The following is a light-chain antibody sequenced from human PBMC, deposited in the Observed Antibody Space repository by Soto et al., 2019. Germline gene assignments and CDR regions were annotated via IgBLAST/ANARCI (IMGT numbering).Light chain of an antibody. J-gene: IGKJ2*01. Sequence: DIQMTQSPSTLSASVGDRVTITCRASKSISSWLAWYQQKPGKAPKLLIYKASSLESGVPSRFSGSGSGTEFPLTISSLQPDDFATYYCQQYNSYSRYTFGQGTKLEIK. CDR1: KSISSW. CDR3: QQYNSYSRYT. V-gene: IGKV1-5*03. CDR2: KAS.